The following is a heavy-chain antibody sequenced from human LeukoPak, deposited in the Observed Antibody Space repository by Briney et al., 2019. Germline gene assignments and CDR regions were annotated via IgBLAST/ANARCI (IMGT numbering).Heavy chain of an antibody. CDR1: GGSISSYY. Sequence: SETLSLTCTVSGGSISSYYWSWIRQPAGKGLEWIGRIYTSGSTNYNPSLKSRVTMPVDTSKNQFSLKLSSVTAADTAVYYCARGARLGSPCGMDVWGQGTTVTVSS. J-gene: IGHJ6*02. V-gene: IGHV4-4*07. CDR3: ARGARLGSPCGMDV. CDR2: IYTSGST. D-gene: IGHD3-10*01.